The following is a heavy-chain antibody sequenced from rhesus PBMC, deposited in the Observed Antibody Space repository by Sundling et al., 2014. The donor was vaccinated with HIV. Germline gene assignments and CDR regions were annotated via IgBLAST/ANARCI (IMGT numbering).Heavy chain of an antibody. Sequence: EVQLVETGGGLVQPGGSLKLSCAASGFTFSSYGMSWVRQAPGKGLEWVSAINSGGGSTYYADSVKGRFTISRDNSKNTLSLQMNSLRAEDTAVYYCAKAEPTYYNIWTGYPYGLDSWGQGVVVTVSS. J-gene: IGHJ6*01. CDR1: GFTFSSYG. V-gene: IGHV3S42*01. D-gene: IGHD3-3*01. CDR3: AKAEPTYYNIWTGYPYGLDS. CDR2: INSGGGST.